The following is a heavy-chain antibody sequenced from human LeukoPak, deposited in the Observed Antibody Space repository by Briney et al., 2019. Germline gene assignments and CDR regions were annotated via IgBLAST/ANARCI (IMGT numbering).Heavy chain of an antibody. CDR1: GFTVSSNC. D-gene: IGHD3-10*01. V-gene: IGHV3-66*01. Sequence: SGGSLRLSCAASGFTVSSNCMSWVRQAPGKGLEWVSVIYSCGSTYYADSVKGRFTISRGNSKNTLYLQMNSLRAEDTAVYYCARVGGGSVSYYYMDVWGKGTTVTVSS. CDR3: ARVGGGSVSYYYMDV. CDR2: IYSCGST. J-gene: IGHJ6*03.